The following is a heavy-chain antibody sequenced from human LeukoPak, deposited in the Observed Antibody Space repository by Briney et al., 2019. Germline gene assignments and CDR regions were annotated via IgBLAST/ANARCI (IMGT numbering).Heavy chain of an antibody. D-gene: IGHD5-18*01. CDR2: ISGSGGST. J-gene: IGHJ4*02. Sequence: PGGSLRLSCAASGFTFSSYAMSWVRQALGKGLEWVSVISGSGGSTYYADSVKGRFTISRDNSKNTLYLQMNSLRAEDTAVYYCAKGGVIQLWLVGDLYYFDYWGQGTLVTVSS. CDR1: GFTFSSYA. V-gene: IGHV3-23*01. CDR3: AKGGVIQLWLVGDLYYFDY.